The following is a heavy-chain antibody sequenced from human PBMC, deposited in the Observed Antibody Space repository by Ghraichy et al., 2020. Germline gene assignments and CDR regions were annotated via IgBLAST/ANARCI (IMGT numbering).Heavy chain of an antibody. V-gene: IGHV3-23*01. CDR1: GFTFSSYA. CDR3: AKIFLYYDSSGYFDAFDI. CDR2: IRGSGGST. Sequence: GESLNISCAASGFTFSSYAMSWVRQAPGKGLEWVSGIRGSGGSTYYADSVKGRFTISRDNSKNTLYLQMNSLRAEDTAVYYCAKIFLYYDSSGYFDAFDIWGQGTMVTVSA. D-gene: IGHD3-22*01. J-gene: IGHJ3*02.